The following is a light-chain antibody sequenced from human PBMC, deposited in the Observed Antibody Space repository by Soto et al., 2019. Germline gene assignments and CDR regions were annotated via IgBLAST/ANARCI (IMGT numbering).Light chain of an antibody. V-gene: IGKV1-8*01. J-gene: IGKJ2*01. CDR2: AAS. CDR1: QGISSY. Sequence: AIRMTQSPSSFSASTGDRVTITCRASQGISSYLAWYQQKPGKAPNLLIYAASTLQSGVPSRFSGSGSGTDFTLTISCLQSEDFATDYCQQYYSYPYTFGQGTKLEI. CDR3: QQYYSYPYT.